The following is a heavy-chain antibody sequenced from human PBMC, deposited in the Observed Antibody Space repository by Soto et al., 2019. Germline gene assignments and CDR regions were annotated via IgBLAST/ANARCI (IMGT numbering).Heavy chain of an antibody. CDR1: GFTFRDYG. CDR3: AKDWVGGSNKYYFEY. V-gene: IGHV3-30*18. J-gene: IGHJ4*02. CDR2: ISHHGLKE. D-gene: IGHD1-26*01. Sequence: GGSLRLSCVASGFTFRDYGMHWVRQAPGKGLEWVAGISHHGLKEHYADSVKGRFTISRDNSKKTVYLQLNSLRGDDTAVYHCAKDWVGGSNKYYFEYWGQGTLVTVSS.